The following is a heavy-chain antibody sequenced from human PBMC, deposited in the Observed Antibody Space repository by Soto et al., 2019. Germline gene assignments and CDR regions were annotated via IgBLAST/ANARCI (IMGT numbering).Heavy chain of an antibody. V-gene: IGHV1-18*01. CDR3: ARAQGPTVDFDY. J-gene: IGHJ4*02. Sequence: GASVKVSCKASGYRFTSYYISWVRQAPGQGLEWMGWISVYNGNTNYAQTLQGRVTMTTDTSTSTAYMDLRSLRSDDTAVYYCARAQGPTVDFDYWGQGTLVTSPQ. D-gene: IGHD4-17*01. CDR1: GYRFTSYY. CDR2: ISVYNGNT.